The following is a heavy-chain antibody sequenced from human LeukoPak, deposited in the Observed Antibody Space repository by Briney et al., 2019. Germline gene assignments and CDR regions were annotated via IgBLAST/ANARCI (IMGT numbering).Heavy chain of an antibody. D-gene: IGHD3-3*01. V-gene: IGHV4-39*07. CDR3: ARDGVEGGVTIFGVVITTYYFDY. CDR2: IYYSGST. CDR1: GGSISSSSYY. J-gene: IGHJ4*02. Sequence: SETLSLTCTVSGGSISSSSYYWGWIRQPPGKGLEWIGSIYYSGSTYYNPSLKSRVTISVDTSKNQFSLKLSSVTAADTAVYYCARDGVEGGVTIFGVVITTYYFDYWGQGTLVTVSS.